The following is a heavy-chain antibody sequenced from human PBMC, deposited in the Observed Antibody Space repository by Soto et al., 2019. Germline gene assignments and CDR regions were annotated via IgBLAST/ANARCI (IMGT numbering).Heavy chain of an antibody. Sequence: QVQLVQSGAEVKKPGASVKVSCKESGYTFTSYDINWVRQATGQGLEWMGWMNANSGNTGYAQKFQGRVTMTRNTSISTAYMELSSLRSEDTAVYYCARERTGAASMDVWGQGTTVTVSS. CDR2: MNANSGNT. D-gene: IGHD1-1*01. J-gene: IGHJ6*02. V-gene: IGHV1-8*01. CDR3: ARERTGAASMDV. CDR1: GYTFTSYD.